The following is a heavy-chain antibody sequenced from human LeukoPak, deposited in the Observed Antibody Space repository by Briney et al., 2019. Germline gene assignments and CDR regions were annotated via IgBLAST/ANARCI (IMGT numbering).Heavy chain of an antibody. CDR1: GGTFSSYA. V-gene: IGHV1-69*10. CDR3: ASSTYYYDSSGLFHPFDY. D-gene: IGHD3-22*01. CDR2: IIPIFGIA. J-gene: IGHJ4*02. Sequence: SVKVSCKASGGTFSSYAISWVRQAPGQGLEWMGGIIPIFGIANYAQKFQGRVTITADKSTSTAYMELSSLRSEDTAVYYCASSTYYYDSSGLFHPFDYWGQGTLVTVSS.